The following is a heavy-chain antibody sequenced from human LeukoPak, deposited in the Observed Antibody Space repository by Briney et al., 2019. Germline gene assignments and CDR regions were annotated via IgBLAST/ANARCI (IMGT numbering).Heavy chain of an antibody. CDR1: GYSISSGYY. CDR2: IYHSGST. J-gene: IGHJ4*02. D-gene: IGHD3-10*01. CDR3: ARRRTGVSFDY. Sequence: SETLSPTCAVSGYSISSGYYWGWIRQPPGKGLEWIGSIYHSGSTYYNPSLKSRVTISVDTSKNQFSLKLSSVTAAGTAVYYCARRRTGVSFDYWGQGTLVTVSS. V-gene: IGHV4-38-2*01.